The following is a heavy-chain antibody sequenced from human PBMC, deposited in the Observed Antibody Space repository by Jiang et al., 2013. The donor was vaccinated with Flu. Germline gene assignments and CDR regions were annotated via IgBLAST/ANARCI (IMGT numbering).Heavy chain of an antibody. CDR2: MNPKSGNT. Sequence: SGAEVKKPGASVKVSCKASGYTFTNYDINWVRQASGQGLEWMGWMNPKSGNTGYAQKFQGRITMTSDTSTSTAYMVLSSLRSEDTAVYYCARLEVRGVLGPWGQGTPGHRLP. J-gene: IGHJ5*02. CDR1: GYTFTNYD. V-gene: IGHV1-8*01. CDR3: ARLEVRGVLGP. D-gene: IGHD3-10*01.